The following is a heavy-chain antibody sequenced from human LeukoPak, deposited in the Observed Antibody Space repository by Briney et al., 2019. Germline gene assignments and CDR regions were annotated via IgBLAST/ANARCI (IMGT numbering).Heavy chain of an antibody. J-gene: IGHJ6*03. D-gene: IGHD3-22*01. CDR2: VDPEDGET. CDR1: GYTFTDYY. Sequence: ASVKISCKVSGYTFTDYYMHWAQQAPGKGLEWMGLVDPEDGETIYAEKFQGRVTITADTSTDTAYMELSSLRSEDTAVYYCATSSQKDYYDSSGYSSYYMDVWGKGTTVTVSS. V-gene: IGHV1-69-2*01. CDR3: ATSSQKDYYDSSGYSSYYMDV.